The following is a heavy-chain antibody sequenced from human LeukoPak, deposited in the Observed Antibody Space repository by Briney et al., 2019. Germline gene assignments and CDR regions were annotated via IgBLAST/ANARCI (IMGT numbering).Heavy chain of an antibody. CDR3: ARDLPGSSSTDDAFDI. V-gene: IGHV3-53*01. J-gene: IGHJ3*02. D-gene: IGHD6-13*01. Sequence: AGGSLRLSCAASGFTVSNNYMSWVRQAPGKGLEWVSLLYSDGTTLYADSVKGRFTISRDNSKNTLYLQMNSLRDEDTAVYYCARDLPGSSSTDDAFDIWGLGTMVSVSS. CDR2: LYSDGTT. CDR1: GFTVSNNY.